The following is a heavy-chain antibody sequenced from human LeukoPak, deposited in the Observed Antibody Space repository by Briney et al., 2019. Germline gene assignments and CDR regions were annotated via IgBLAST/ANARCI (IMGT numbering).Heavy chain of an antibody. CDR3: ARGSGPDYFDY. Sequence: PSVTLSLTCIVSGGSISSYYWSWIRQPPGKGLEWIGYIYYGGSTNYNPSLKSRGTISVDTSKNEFSLKLSSVTAADTAVYYCARGSGPDYFDYWGQGTLVTVST. D-gene: IGHD1-14*01. V-gene: IGHV4-59*08. J-gene: IGHJ4*02. CDR2: IYYGGST. CDR1: GGSISSYY.